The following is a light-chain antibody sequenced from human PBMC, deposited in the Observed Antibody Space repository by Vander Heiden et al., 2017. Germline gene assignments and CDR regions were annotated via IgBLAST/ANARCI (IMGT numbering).Light chain of an antibody. Sequence: QSLLPPPPPVSAAPGPTSTISCSGSTSDIGNNYVSWHHQSPGAAPKRPLYENNQRPAQLPARYSGSRSGTSATLAITGLQTEDEDDYYCGTWDTSRSSYWVFGGGTKLTVL. CDR3: GTWDTSRSSYWV. CDR1: TSDIGNNY. V-gene: IGLV1-51*02. J-gene: IGLJ3*02. CDR2: ENN.